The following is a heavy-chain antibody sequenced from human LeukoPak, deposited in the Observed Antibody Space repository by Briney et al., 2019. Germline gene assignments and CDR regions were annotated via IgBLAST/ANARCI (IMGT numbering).Heavy chain of an antibody. V-gene: IGHV3-9*01. Sequence: GGSLRLSCAASGFTFDDYAMHWVRQAPGKGLEWVSGISWNSGSIGYADSVKGRFTISRDNAKNSLYLQMNSLRAEDTALYYCAKDMGGSRLRAFDIWGQGTMVTVSS. CDR1: GFTFDDYA. CDR3: AKDMGGSRLRAFDI. D-gene: IGHD3-16*01. J-gene: IGHJ3*02. CDR2: ISWNSGSI.